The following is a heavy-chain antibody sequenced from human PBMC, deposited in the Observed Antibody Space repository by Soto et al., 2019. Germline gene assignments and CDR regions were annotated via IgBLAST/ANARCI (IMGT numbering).Heavy chain of an antibody. CDR3: ARGDGDYNDGNGYLGRH. D-gene: IGHD5-18*01. CDR1: GFTFSSYW. Sequence: EVQLVESGGGLVQPGGSLRLSCAASGFTFSSYWMHWVRQAPGKGLVWVSRIKSDGSGTNYADSVKGRLTISRDNAKNTLYLQMNSLRAEDTAVYYCARGDGDYNDGNGYLGRHWGQGPLVTVSS. CDR2: IKSDGSGT. J-gene: IGHJ4*02. V-gene: IGHV3-74*01.